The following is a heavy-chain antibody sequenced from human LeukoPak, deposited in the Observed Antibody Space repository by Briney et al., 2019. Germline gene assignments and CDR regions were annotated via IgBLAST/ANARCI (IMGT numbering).Heavy chain of an antibody. Sequence: GGSLRLSCAASGFTFSSHAMSWVRQAPGKGLEWVSSISSSSSYIYYADSVKGRFTISRDNAKNSLYLQMNSLRAEDTAVYYCARDKGFLEWLFNYYMDVWGKGTTVTVSS. CDR1: GFTFSSHA. J-gene: IGHJ6*03. D-gene: IGHD3-3*01. CDR2: ISSSSSYI. V-gene: IGHV3-21*01. CDR3: ARDKGFLEWLFNYYMDV.